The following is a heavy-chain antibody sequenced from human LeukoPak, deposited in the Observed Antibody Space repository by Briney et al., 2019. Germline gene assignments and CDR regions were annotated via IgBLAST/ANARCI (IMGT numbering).Heavy chain of an antibody. CDR1: GYTLSTYA. CDR3: ARGKGSCSGGSCHFDS. Sequence: ASVKVSCKASGYTLSTYAMHWVRQAPGQSLEWMGWINTATGNTKYSQEFQGRVTFTRDTSASTAYMELSTLRSEDTAVYHWARGKGSCSGGSCHFDSWGQGTLVTVSS. V-gene: IGHV1-3*04. CDR2: INTATGNT. D-gene: IGHD2-15*01. J-gene: IGHJ4*02.